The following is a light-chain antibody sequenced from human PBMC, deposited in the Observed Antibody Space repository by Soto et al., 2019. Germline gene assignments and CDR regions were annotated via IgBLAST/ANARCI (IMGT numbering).Light chain of an antibody. CDR3: QQYNSFPWT. J-gene: IGKJ1*01. CDR1: QSISSW. Sequence: DIQMTQSPFTLSASVVDRVTITCRASQSISSWLAWYQQKPGKAPKLLIYKASNLESGVPSRFSGSGSGTELTLTISSLQPDDFAAYYCQQYNSFPWTFGQGTKVDIK. V-gene: IGKV1-5*03. CDR2: KAS.